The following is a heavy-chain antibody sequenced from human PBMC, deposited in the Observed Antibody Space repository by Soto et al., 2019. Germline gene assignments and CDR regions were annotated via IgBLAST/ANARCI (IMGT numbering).Heavy chain of an antibody. CDR3: AKDRTSWHTGGFDN. D-gene: IGHD6-13*01. J-gene: IGHJ4*02. V-gene: IGHV3-23*01. CDR1: GFTFSSYA. Sequence: EVQLLESGGGLVQPGGSLRLSCAASGFTFSSYAMSWVRQAPGKGLEWVSAVSASGGTAYYADSVQGRFTISRDNSENTLYLQMNSLRAEDTAMFYCAKDRTSWHTGGFDNWGQGTLVTVSS. CDR2: VSASGGTA.